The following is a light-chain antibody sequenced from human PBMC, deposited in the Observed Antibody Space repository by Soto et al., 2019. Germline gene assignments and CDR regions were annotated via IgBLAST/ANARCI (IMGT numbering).Light chain of an antibody. V-gene: IGKV3-20*01. J-gene: IGKJ1*01. CDR3: QQYGSS. Sequence: VMTHSPGSRSISLWVRATVSSRASQSVSSSYLAWYQQKPGQAPRLLIYGASSRATGIPDRFSGSGSGTDFTLTISRLEPEDFAVYYCQQYGSSFGQGTKVDIK. CDR2: GAS. CDR1: QSVSSSY.